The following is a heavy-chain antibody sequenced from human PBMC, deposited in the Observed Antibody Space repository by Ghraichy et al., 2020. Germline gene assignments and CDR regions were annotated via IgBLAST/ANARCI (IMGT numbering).Heavy chain of an antibody. V-gene: IGHV3-33*01. CDR1: GFTFSSYG. CDR3: LGGYSYGLDAFDI. D-gene: IGHD5-18*01. J-gene: IGHJ3*02. CDR2: IWYDGSNK. Sequence: GGSLRLSCAASGFTFSSYGMHWVRQAPGKGLEWVAVIWYDGSNKYYADSVKGRFTISRDNSKNTLYLQMNSLRAEDTAVYYCLGGYSYGLDAFDIWGQGTMVTVSS.